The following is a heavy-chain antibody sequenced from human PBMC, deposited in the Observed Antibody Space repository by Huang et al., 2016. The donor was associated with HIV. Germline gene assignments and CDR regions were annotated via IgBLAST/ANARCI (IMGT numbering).Heavy chain of an antibody. CDR2: SNSDGRRS. Sequence: EVQLVESGGGLVQPGGYLRLSCAASGFPFRIYWMHWVRQVPGKGMVWVSRSNSDGRRSGYADSGKGRFTISRDNAKNTLYLQMNSLRAEDTAVYYCVRDPRIQSWLNYFDYWGQGTLVSVSS. D-gene: IGHD3-22*01. CDR1: GFPFRIYW. CDR3: VRDPRIQSWLNYFDY. V-gene: IGHV3-74*01. J-gene: IGHJ4*02.